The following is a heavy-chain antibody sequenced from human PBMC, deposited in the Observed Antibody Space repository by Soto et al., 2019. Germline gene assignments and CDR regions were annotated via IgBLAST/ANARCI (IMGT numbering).Heavy chain of an antibody. CDR3: ARALREHDAFDI. Sequence: QVQLQESGPGLVKPSGTLSLTCAVSSGSISSSNWWSWVRQPPGKGLEWIGEIYHSGSTNCNPSLNSRDTISVYKSNKQFSLKLSSVTAADTAVYYCARALREHDAFDIWGQGTMVTVSS. CDR1: SGSISSSNW. V-gene: IGHV4-4*02. J-gene: IGHJ3*02. D-gene: IGHD4-17*01. CDR2: IYHSGST.